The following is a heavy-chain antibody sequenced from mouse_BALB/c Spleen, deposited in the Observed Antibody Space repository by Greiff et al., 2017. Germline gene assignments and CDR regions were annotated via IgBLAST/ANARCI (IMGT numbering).Heavy chain of an antibody. CDR2: IYPGNSDT. CDR3: TNLYYYGSSAGFAY. Sequence: EVQLQESGTVLARPGASVKMSCKASGYSFTSYWMHWVKQRPGQGLEWIGAIYPGNSDTSYNQKFKGKAKLTAVTSASTAYMELSSLTNEDSAVYYCTNLYYYGSSAGFAYWGQGTLVTVSA. CDR1: GYSFTSYW. J-gene: IGHJ3*01. D-gene: IGHD1-1*01. V-gene: IGHV1-5*01.